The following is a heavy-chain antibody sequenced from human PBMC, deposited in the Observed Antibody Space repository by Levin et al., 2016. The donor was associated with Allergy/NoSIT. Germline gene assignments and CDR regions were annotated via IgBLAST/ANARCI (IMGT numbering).Heavy chain of an antibody. CDR3: ARDPMATVVTPTYNWFDP. CDR2: MNPNSGNT. J-gene: IGHJ5*02. Sequence: WVRQAPGQGLEWMGWMNPNSGNTGYAQKFQGRVTITADESTTTAYMELSSLRSEDTAVYYCARDPMATVVTPTYNWFDPWGQGTLVTVSS. V-gene: IGHV1-8*03. D-gene: IGHD4-23*01.